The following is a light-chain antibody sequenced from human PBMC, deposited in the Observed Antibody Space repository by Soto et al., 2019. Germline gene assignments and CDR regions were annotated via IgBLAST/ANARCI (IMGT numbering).Light chain of an antibody. V-gene: IGKV1-5*03. CDR1: QTISSC. CDR3: QHYNSYSEA. J-gene: IGKJ1*01. CDR2: KAS. Sequence: DIQMTQSPSTLSVSVGDIVTITCRASQTISSCVAWYQQKPGKAPKLLIDKASTLKSGVPSRFSGSGSGTEFTLTISSLQPDDFATYYCQHYNSYSEAFGQGTKVDIK.